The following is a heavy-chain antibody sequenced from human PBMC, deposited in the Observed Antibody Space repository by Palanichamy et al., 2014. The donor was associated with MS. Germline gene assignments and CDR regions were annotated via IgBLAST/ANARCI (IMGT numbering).Heavy chain of an antibody. CDR3: ARHECSGGSCYTRSPHWYFDL. D-gene: IGHD2-15*01. Sequence: QLQLQESGPGLVKPSETLSLTCTVSGGSISSSSYYWGLDPPAPRKGLEWIGTIYYSGSTYYNSSLKSRVTISVDTSKNQFSLNLSSVTAADTAVYYCARHECSGGSCYTRSPHWYFDLWGRGTLVTVSS. CDR2: IYYSGST. CDR1: GGSISSSSYY. J-gene: IGHJ2*01. V-gene: IGHV4-39*01.